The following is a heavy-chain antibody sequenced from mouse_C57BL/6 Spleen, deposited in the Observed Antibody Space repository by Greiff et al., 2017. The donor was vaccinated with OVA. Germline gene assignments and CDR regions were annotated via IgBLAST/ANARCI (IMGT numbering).Heavy chain of an antibody. J-gene: IGHJ1*03. V-gene: IGHV5-17*01. Sequence: EVQRVESGGGLVKPGGSLKLSCAASGFTFSDYGMHWVRQAPEKGLEWVAYISSGSSTIYYADTVKGRFTISRDNAKNTLFLQMTSLRSEDTAMYYCARDYYGNYGWYFDVWGTGTTVTVSS. CDR3: ARDYYGNYGWYFDV. CDR1: GFTFSDYG. D-gene: IGHD2-1*01. CDR2: ISSGSSTI.